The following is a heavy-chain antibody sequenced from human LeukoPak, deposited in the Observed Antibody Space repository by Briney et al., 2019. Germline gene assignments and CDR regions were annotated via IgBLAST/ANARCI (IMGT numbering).Heavy chain of an antibody. CDR1: GFTFSNYA. CDR3: AKAVAGYWYFDL. D-gene: IGHD6-19*01. Sequence: PGGSLRLSCVASGFTFSNYAMTWVRQAPGKGLEWVSDISGSGGITYYADSVRGRLTISRDNSLNTLYLQMNSLRAEDTAVYYCAKAVAGYWYFDLWGRGTLPTVSS. J-gene: IGHJ2*01. V-gene: IGHV3-23*01. CDR2: ISGSGGIT.